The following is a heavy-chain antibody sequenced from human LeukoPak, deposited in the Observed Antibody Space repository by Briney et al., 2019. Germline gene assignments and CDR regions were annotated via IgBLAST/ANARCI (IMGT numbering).Heavy chain of an antibody. J-gene: IGHJ4*02. V-gene: IGHV3-23*01. Sequence: GGSLRLSCGASGFTFSNYAMSWVRQAPGKGLEWVSGISNSGGSAYYADSVKGRFTISRDNSRNTLYLQMNSLRAEDTALYYCAKGLRLGELSSGFDYWGQETLVTVSS. CDR3: AKGLRLGELSSGFDY. CDR2: ISNSGGSA. D-gene: IGHD3-16*02. CDR1: GFTFSNYA.